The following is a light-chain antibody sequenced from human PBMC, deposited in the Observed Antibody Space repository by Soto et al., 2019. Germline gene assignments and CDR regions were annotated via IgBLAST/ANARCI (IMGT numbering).Light chain of an antibody. CDR1: QSVSSN. CDR3: QQYSNWPRT. CDR2: GAS. Sequence: EIVVTQSPATLSVSPGERATLSCRASQSVSSNLAWNQQKPGQAPRLLIYGASTRATGIPARFSGSGSGTEFTLTISSLQSEDFAVYYCQQYSNWPRTFGQGTKVEIK. V-gene: IGKV3-15*01. J-gene: IGKJ1*01.